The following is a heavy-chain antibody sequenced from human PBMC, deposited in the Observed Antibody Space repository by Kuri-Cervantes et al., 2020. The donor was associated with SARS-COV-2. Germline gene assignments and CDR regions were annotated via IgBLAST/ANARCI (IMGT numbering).Heavy chain of an antibody. CDR1: GGSFSGYY. Sequence: GSLRLSCAVYGGSFSGYYWSWIRQPPGKGLEWIGEINHSGSTNYNPSLKSRVTISVDTSKNQFSLKLSSVTAADTAVYYCARGRRGVPATAFDYWGQGTLVTVSS. CDR3: ARGRRGVPATAFDY. J-gene: IGHJ4*02. D-gene: IGHD2-2*01. CDR2: INHSGST. V-gene: IGHV4-34*01.